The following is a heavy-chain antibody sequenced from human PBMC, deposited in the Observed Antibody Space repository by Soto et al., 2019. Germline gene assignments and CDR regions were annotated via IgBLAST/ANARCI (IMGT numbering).Heavy chain of an antibody. D-gene: IGHD3-3*01. CDR3: ARVPYYDFWSGHGAFDI. CDR2: ITSSSSYI. J-gene: IGHJ3*02. V-gene: IGHV3-21*01. Sequence: PGGSLRLSCAASGITFSSYSMNWVRRAPGKGLEWVSSITSSSSYIYYADSVKGRFTISRDNAKNSLYLQMNSLRAEDTAVYYCARVPYYDFWSGHGAFDIWGQGTMVTVSS. CDR1: GITFSSYS.